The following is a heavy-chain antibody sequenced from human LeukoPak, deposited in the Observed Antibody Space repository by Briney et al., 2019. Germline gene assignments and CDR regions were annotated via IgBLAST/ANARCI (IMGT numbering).Heavy chain of an antibody. CDR1: GYTFTSYD. J-gene: IGHJ3*02. Sequence: ASVKVSCKASGYTFTSYDINWVRQATGQGLEWMGWMNPNSGNTGYAQKFQGRVTITRNTSISTAYMELSSLRSEDTAVYYCARGGQAAYAFDIWGPGTMVTVSS. CDR3: ARGGQAAYAFDI. V-gene: IGHV1-8*03. CDR2: MNPNSGNT.